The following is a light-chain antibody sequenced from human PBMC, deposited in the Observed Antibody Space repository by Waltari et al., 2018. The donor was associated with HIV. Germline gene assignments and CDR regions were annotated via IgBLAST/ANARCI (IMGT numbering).Light chain of an antibody. V-gene: IGKV1-12*01. J-gene: IGKJ4*01. CDR3: QQTADFPLT. Sequence: IQMTQSPSSLSASVGARVTMTCRATQGISTSVAWYQQKPGEAPHLVIFRASGLQSGVPSRFSGSGSGTEFTLTIQDLQPEDSATYYCQQTADFPLTFGGGTKVEI. CDR1: QGISTS. CDR2: RAS.